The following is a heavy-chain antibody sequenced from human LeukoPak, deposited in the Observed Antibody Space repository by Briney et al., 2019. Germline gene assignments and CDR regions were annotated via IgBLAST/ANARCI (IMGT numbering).Heavy chain of an antibody. CDR3: ARECGSGSFGGIDY. D-gene: IGHD1-26*01. CDR2: IYYSGST. J-gene: IGHJ4*02. CDR1: GGSISSSSYY. V-gene: IGHV4-39*07. Sequence: SETLSLTCTVSGGSISSSSYYWGWIRQPPGKGLEWIGSIYYSGSTYYNPSLKSRVTISVDTSKNQFSLKLSSVTAADTAVYYCARECGSGSFGGIDYWGQGTLVTVSS.